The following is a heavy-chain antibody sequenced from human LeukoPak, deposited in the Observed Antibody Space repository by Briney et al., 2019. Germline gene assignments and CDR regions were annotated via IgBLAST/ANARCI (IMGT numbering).Heavy chain of an antibody. Sequence: QPGGSLRLSRAASGFTFTTFGIHWVRQAPGKGLEWVAAISPDGNIEYYTDSVKGRFTISRDNSKNMIYLQMNSLRGEDSAVYYCAKINNDDDYWGQGTLVTVSS. CDR3: AKINNDDDY. V-gene: IGHV3-30*18. CDR2: ISPDGNIE. J-gene: IGHJ4*02. D-gene: IGHD1/OR15-1a*01. CDR1: GFTFTTFG.